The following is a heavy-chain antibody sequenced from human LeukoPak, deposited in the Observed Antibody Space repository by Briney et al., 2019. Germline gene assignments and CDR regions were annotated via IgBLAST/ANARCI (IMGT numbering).Heavy chain of an antibody. CDR1: GFFISHDW. Sequence: GGSLRLPCGASGFFISHDWMTWVRQARGKALEGLVNINHDASGKYYADSVKGRFTISRDNAKNSLFLQMNSLRVEDTGVYYCGTSRDAAIETGGQGVLVIVSS. J-gene: IGHJ4*02. V-gene: IGHV3-7*01. D-gene: IGHD2-2*01. CDR2: INHDASGK. CDR3: GTSRDAAIET.